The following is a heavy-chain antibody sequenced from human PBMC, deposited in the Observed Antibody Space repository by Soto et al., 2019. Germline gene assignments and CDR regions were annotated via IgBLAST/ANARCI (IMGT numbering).Heavy chain of an antibody. Sequence: GGSLRLSCAASGFTFSSYGMHWVRQAPGKGLEWVAVIWYDGSNKYYADSVKGRFTISRDNSKNTLYLQMNSLRAEDTAVYYCARDQGGYGPFDYWGQGTLVTVSS. CDR2: IWYDGSNK. CDR3: ARDQGGYGPFDY. D-gene: IGHD5-12*01. V-gene: IGHV3-33*01. J-gene: IGHJ4*02. CDR1: GFTFSSYG.